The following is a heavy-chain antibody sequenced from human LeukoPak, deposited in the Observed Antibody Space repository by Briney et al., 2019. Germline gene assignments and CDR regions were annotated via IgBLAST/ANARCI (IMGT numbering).Heavy chain of an antibody. CDR1: GFTFNNYA. CDR2: MSYHGRNE. D-gene: IGHD6-25*01. Sequence: GGSLRLSCAASGFTFNNYAVHWVRQAPGKGLEWVAVMSYHGRNEYYADSVKGRFTISRDNSKNTLYLEMNSLRTEDTAVYYCARDGEQRLLPHYFDYWGQGTLVTVSS. CDR3: ARDGEQRLLPHYFDY. V-gene: IGHV3-30*04. J-gene: IGHJ4*02.